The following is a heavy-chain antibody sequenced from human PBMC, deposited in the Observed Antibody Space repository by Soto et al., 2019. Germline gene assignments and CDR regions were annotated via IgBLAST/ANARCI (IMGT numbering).Heavy chain of an antibody. J-gene: IGHJ6*02. CDR1: GFTFSSYA. CDR3: ARDYYRFNSGYGFSMDV. D-gene: IGHD5-12*01. CDR2: ISYDGSNK. V-gene: IGHV3-30-3*01. Sequence: GESLRLSCAASGFTFSSYAMHWVRQAPGKGLEWVAVISYDGSNKYYADSVKGRFTISRDNSKNTLYLQMNSLRAEDTAVYYCARDYYRFNSGYGFSMDVWGQGTTVTVSS.